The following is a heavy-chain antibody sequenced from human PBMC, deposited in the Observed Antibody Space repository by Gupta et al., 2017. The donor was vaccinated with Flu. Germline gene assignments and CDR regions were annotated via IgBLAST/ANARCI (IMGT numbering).Heavy chain of an antibody. J-gene: IGHJ4*02. CDR3: AKDIGAAVAGPDY. D-gene: IGHD6-19*01. Sequence: EVQLVESGGGLVQPGRSLRLSCAASGFTFDDYAMHWVRQAPGKGLEWVSGISWNSGSIGYADPVKGRFTISRDNAKNSLYLQMNSLRAEDTALYYCAKDIGAAVAGPDYWGQGTLVTVSS. CDR1: GFTFDDYA. V-gene: IGHV3-9*01. CDR2: ISWNSGSI.